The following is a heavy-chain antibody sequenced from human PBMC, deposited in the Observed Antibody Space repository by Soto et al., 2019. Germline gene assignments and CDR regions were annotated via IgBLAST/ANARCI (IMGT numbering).Heavy chain of an antibody. Sequence: QVQLVESGGGVVQPGRSLRLSCAASGFTFSNYGIHWVRQAPGKGLEWVAVISYDGRNKYYADSVKGRFTISRDNSKNTLYLQMNSLRVEDTAVYYCAHGTDVFDCWGQGTLVTVSS. CDR2: ISYDGRNK. CDR1: GFTFSNYG. D-gene: IGHD3-10*01. V-gene: IGHV3-30*03. J-gene: IGHJ4*02. CDR3: AHGTDVFDC.